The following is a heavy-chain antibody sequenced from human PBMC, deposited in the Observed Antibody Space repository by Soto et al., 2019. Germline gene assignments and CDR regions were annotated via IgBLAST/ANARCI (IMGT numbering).Heavy chain of an antibody. D-gene: IGHD2-15*01. CDR2: IRTKTYNYAK. J-gene: IGHJ4*02. CDR3: SRLVV. V-gene: IGHV3-73*01. CDR1: EFNFSGSV. Sequence: GGSLRLSGAASEFNFSGSVIHWVRQAYGKGMEWVGCIRTKTYNYAKAYAAWVEGRFTVSRDDSKNTAYPQMNNLKNEDTAVYYCSRLVVWGQGSLVTVPS.